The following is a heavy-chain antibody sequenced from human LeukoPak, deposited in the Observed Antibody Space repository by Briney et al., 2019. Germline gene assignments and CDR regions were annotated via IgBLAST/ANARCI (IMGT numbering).Heavy chain of an antibody. CDR1: GFTFSSYV. J-gene: IGHJ4*02. D-gene: IGHD4-17*01. Sequence: PGGSLRLSCAASGFTFSSYVMSWVRQAPGKGLEWVSGISGSGDSTYYADPVKGRFTISRDNSKNTLSLQMNSLRAEDTAVYYCAKVFRSGDLFVSDSWGQGTLVTVSS. CDR3: AKVFRSGDLFVSDS. CDR2: ISGSGDST. V-gene: IGHV3-23*01.